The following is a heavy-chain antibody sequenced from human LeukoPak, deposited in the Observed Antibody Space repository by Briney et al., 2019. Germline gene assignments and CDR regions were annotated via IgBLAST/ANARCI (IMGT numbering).Heavy chain of an antibody. Sequence: GGSLRLSCVASGFTFSNYWMHWVRQPPGKGLVWVPRIYVDGRTTNYADSVKGRFTISRDNAKNTVYLEMNSLSVEDTATYYCIRDFRSADLWGQGTLVTVTS. CDR2: IYVDGRTT. J-gene: IGHJ5*02. CDR1: GFTFSNYW. V-gene: IGHV3-74*01. CDR3: IRDFRSADL.